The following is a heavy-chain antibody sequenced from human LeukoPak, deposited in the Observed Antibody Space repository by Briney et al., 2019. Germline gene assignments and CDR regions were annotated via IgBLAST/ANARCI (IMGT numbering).Heavy chain of an antibody. J-gene: IGHJ4*02. D-gene: IGHD4-17*01. V-gene: IGHV3-73*01. CDR2: IRSKANSYAS. Sequence: GGSLRLSCAASGFTFSGSAIHWVRQASREGLEGVGRIRSKANSYASSPAASVKGRFTIYRDDSKNTAYLPMNSLKTEDTAVYYCTSDYGVLFDYWGQGTLVTVSS. CDR1: GFTFSGSA. CDR3: TSDYGVLFDY.